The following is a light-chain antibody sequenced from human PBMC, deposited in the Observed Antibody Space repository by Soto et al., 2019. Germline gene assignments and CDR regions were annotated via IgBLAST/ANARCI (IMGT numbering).Light chain of an antibody. J-gene: IGKJ1*01. CDR1: QSVSNNY. CDR2: GAS. CDR3: HQYARSPRT. V-gene: IGKV3-20*01. Sequence: EIVLTQSPGTLSLSPGERATLSCRASQSVSNNYLAWYQQKPGQAPRLLIYGASNRTTGIPDRFSGSGSGTDFTLTISRLEPEDFAVYYCHQYARSPRTFGQGTKVDIK.